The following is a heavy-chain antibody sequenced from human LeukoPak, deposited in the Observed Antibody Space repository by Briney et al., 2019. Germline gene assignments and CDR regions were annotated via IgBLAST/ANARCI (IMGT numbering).Heavy chain of an antibody. CDR1: GYTFTSYG. V-gene: IGHV1-18*01. CDR3: ARDRGSSGWWGDYYYGMDV. CDR2: ISAYNGNT. Sequence: ASVKVSCKASGYTFTSYGISWVRQAPGQGLEWMGWISAYNGNTNYAQKLQGRVTMTTDTSTSTAYMELRSLRSDDTAVYYCARDRGSSGWWGDYYYGMDVWGQGTTVTVSS. D-gene: IGHD6-19*01. J-gene: IGHJ6*02.